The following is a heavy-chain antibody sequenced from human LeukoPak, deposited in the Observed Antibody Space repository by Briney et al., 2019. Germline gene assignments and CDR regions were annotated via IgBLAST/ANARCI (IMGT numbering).Heavy chain of an antibody. D-gene: IGHD3-10*01. Sequence: ASGKVSCKASGGTFSSYAISWVRQAPGQGLEWMGRIIPILDIANYAQKFQGRVTITADKSTSTAYMELSSLRSEDTAVYYCAREYYYGSGSRYLGMDVWGQGTTVTASS. J-gene: IGHJ6*02. CDR1: GGTFSSYA. CDR2: IIPILDIA. V-gene: IGHV1-69*04. CDR3: AREYYYGSGSRYLGMDV.